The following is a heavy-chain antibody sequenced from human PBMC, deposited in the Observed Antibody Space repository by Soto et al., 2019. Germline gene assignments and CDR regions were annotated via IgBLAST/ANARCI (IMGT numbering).Heavy chain of an antibody. Sequence: QVQLVQSGAEVKQPGSSVKISCKASGGTFSSHTLSWVRQAPGQGPEWMGRIIPFLGITNYAQKFQGRVTISADQSTNTSYMELTSLRSDDTAIFYCACAIVGPTIWGQGTLVTVSS. CDR3: ACAIVGPTI. J-gene: IGHJ4*02. CDR1: GGTFSSHT. D-gene: IGHD1-26*01. V-gene: IGHV1-69*02. CDR2: IIPFLGIT.